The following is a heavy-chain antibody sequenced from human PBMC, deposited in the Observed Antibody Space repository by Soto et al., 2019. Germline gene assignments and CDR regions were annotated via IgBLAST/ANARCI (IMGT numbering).Heavy chain of an antibody. V-gene: IGHV1-2*02. CDR3: ARGRRASITMVRGVMSYYGMDV. CDR2: INPNSGGT. D-gene: IGHD3-10*01. Sequence: ASVKVSCKASGYTFTGYYMHWVRQAPGQGLEWIGWINPNSGGTNYAQKFQGRVTMTRDTSISTAYMELSRLRSDDTAVYYCARGRRASITMVRGVMSYYGMDVWGQGTTVTVSS. J-gene: IGHJ6*02. CDR1: GYTFTGYY.